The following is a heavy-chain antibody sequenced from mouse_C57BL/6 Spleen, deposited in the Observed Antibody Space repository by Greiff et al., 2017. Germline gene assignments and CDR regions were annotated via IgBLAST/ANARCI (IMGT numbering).Heavy chain of an antibody. CDR2: INPGSGGT. CDR3: ARHDYDGFAD. D-gene: IGHD2-4*01. J-gene: IGHJ3*01. V-gene: IGHV1-54*01. Sequence: VQLQQSGAELVRPGTSVKVSCKASGYAFTNYLIEWVKQRPGQGLEWIGVINPGSGGTNYNEKFKGKATLTADKSSSTAYMQLSSLTSEDSAVYFCARHDYDGFADWGQGTLVTVSA. CDR1: GYAFTNYL.